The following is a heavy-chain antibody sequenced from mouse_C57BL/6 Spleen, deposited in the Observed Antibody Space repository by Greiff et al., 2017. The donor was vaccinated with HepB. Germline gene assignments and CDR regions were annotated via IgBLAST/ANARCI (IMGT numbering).Heavy chain of an antibody. CDR3: ARYSNYDWYFDV. Sequence: VQLQQSGTELVKPGASVKLSCKASGYTFTSYWMHWVKQRPGQGLEWIGNINPSNGGTNYNEKFKSKATLTVDKSSSTAYMQLSSLTSEDSAVYYCARYSNYDWYFDVWGTGTTVTVSS. CDR2: INPSNGGT. V-gene: IGHV1-53*01. D-gene: IGHD2-5*01. CDR1: GYTFTSYW. J-gene: IGHJ1*03.